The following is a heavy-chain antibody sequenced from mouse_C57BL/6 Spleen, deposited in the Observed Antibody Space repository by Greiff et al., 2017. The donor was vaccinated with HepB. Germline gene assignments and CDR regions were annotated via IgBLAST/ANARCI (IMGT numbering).Heavy chain of an antibody. CDR2: IDPSDSYT. D-gene: IGHD2-2*01. Sequence: QVQLKQPGAELVMPGASVKLSCKASGYTFTSYWMHWVKQRPGQGLEWIGEIDPSDSYTNYNQKFKGKSTLTVDKSSSTAYMQLSSLTSEDSAVYYCARNYGYDGGDYWGQGTTLTVSS. CDR3: ARNYGYDGGDY. J-gene: IGHJ2*01. CDR1: GYTFTSYW. V-gene: IGHV1-69*01.